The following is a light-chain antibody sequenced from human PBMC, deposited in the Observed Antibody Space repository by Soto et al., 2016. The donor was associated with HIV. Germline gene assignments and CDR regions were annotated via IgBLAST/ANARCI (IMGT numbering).Light chain of an antibody. CDR2: AAS. J-gene: IGKJ4*01. CDR3: QQYNSYPLT. V-gene: IGKV1-5*01. CDR1: QSISSW. Sequence: DIQMTQSPSTLSASVGDRVTITCRASQSISSWLAWYQQKPGEAPRSLIYAASTLQSGVPSRFSGSGSGTDFTLTISGLQPGDFGSYYCQQYNSYPLTFGGGTKLEIK.